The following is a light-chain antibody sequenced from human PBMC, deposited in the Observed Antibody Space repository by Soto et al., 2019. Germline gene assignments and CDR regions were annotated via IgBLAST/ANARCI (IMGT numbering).Light chain of an antibody. Sequence: DIVLTQSPGTLSLSPGERATLSCRASQSVSSNYLAWYQQKPGQAPRLLIYGASTRATGTPDRFSGSASGTDFTLTISRLEPEDFAVYYCQQYGISLRTFGQGTKVEIK. J-gene: IGKJ1*01. CDR3: QQYGISLRT. CDR2: GAS. CDR1: QSVSSNY. V-gene: IGKV3-20*01.